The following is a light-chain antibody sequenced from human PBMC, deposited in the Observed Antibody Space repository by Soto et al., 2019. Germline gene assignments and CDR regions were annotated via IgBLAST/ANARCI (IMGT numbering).Light chain of an antibody. V-gene: IGKV1-9*01. CDR2: GAS. Sequence: IQLTQSPSSLPALLGEEVTTPCRASQAISGYLGWYQQKPGKAPKLLIYGASTLQSGVPSRFSGSGSGTDFTLTISSLQPEDFATYYCQQLNKYPSTFGGGTKVEIK. CDR3: QQLNKYPST. J-gene: IGKJ4*01. CDR1: QAISGY.